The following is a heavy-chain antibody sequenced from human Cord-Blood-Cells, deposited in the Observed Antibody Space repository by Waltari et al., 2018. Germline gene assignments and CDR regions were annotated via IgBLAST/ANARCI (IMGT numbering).Heavy chain of an antibody. CDR3: ARDDNWNYDY. CDR1: GFPFSSYW. V-gene: IGHV3-7*01. Sequence: EVQLVESGGGLVQPGGSLRLSCAASGFPFSSYWRSWVRQAPGKGLEWVANIKQDGSEKYYVDSVKGRFTISRDNAKNSLYLQMNSLRAEDTAVYYCARDDNWNYDYWGQGTLVTVSS. J-gene: IGHJ4*02. CDR2: IKQDGSEK. D-gene: IGHD1-20*01.